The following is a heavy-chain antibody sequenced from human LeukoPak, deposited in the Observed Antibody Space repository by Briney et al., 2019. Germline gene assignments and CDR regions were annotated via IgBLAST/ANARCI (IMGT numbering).Heavy chain of an antibody. Sequence: PGGSLRLSCAASGFTFSSYGMHWVRQAPGKGLELVAIIWYDGSNEYYADSVKGRFTISRDNSKNTLYLQMNSLRVEDTAVYYCARDREAAADLGYWGQGTLVTVSS. J-gene: IGHJ4*02. CDR1: GFTFSSYG. V-gene: IGHV3-33*01. CDR3: ARDREAAADLGY. D-gene: IGHD6-13*01. CDR2: IWYDGSNE.